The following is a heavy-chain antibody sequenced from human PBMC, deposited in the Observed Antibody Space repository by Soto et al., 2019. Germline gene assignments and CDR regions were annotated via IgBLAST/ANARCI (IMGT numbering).Heavy chain of an antibody. Sequence: GASVKVSCKVSGYTLTELSMHWVRQAPGKGLEWMGGFDPEDGETIYAQKFQGRVTMTEDTSTDTAYMELSSLRSEDTAVYYCATDWKYYYDSSGYDYWGQGTLVTVSS. J-gene: IGHJ4*02. D-gene: IGHD3-22*01. CDR3: ATDWKYYYDSSGYDY. CDR1: GYTLTELS. V-gene: IGHV1-24*01. CDR2: FDPEDGET.